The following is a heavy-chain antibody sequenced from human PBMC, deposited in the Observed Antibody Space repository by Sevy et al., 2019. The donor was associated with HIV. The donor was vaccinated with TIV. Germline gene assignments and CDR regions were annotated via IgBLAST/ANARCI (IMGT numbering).Heavy chain of an antibody. CDR2: IYPGDSDT. CDR3: ARGASGWIFDY. Sequence: GESLKISCQGSGYSFTNYWVGWVRQMPGKGLEGMGTIYPGDSDTRYSPSFQGQVTISVDKSTNTAYLQWTGLRASDSAMYFCARGASGWIFDYWGQRSLVTVSS. V-gene: IGHV5-51*01. D-gene: IGHD6-19*01. CDR1: GYSFTNYW. J-gene: IGHJ4*02.